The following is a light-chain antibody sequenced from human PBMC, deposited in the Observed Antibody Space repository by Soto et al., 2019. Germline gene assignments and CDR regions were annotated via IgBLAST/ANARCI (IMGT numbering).Light chain of an antibody. CDR1: QGVSTY. Sequence: AVRMTQSPSSFSASTGDRVTITCRASQGVSTYLAWYQQKPGKAPKLLIYAASTLQSGVPPTFSGSGSGTDFTLTISRLQSEDFAIYYCQQYFTYPVTFGPGTKVDIK. J-gene: IGKJ3*01. CDR2: AAS. CDR3: QQYFTYPVT. V-gene: IGKV1-8*01.